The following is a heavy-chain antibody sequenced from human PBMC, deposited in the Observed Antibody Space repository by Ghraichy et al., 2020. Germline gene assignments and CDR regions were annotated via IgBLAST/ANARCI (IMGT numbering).Heavy chain of an antibody. V-gene: IGHV4-39*01. D-gene: IGHD6-19*01. CDR3: AKGIAVASIDY. J-gene: IGHJ4*02. CDR2: IYYSGST. Sequence: TLSLTCTVSGGSISSSSYYWGWIRQPPGKGLEWIGSIYYSGSTYYNPTLKSRVTISVDTSKNQFSLKLSSVTAADTAVYYCAKGIAVASIDYWGQGTLVTVSS. CDR1: GGSISSSSYY.